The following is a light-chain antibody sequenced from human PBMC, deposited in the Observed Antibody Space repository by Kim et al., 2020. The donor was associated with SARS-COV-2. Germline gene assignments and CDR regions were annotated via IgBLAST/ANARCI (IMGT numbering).Light chain of an antibody. Sequence: PGERATLYCRASQSVANNVAWYQQKPGQTPTLRIHSASTRATGVPARINGSGSGTEFTLTISSLQSEDFADYYCQQYHDWPPYTFGQGTKLEI. CDR1: QSVANN. J-gene: IGKJ2*01. CDR2: SAS. V-gene: IGKV3-15*01. CDR3: QQYHDWPPYT.